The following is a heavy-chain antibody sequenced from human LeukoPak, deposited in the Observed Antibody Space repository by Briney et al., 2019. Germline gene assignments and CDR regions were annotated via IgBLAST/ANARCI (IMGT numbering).Heavy chain of an antibody. CDR2: IWYDGSNI. J-gene: IGHJ4*02. V-gene: IGHV3-30*02. CDR1: GFTFSSYG. CDR3: AKDYYYGSGYQDYFDY. D-gene: IGHD3-10*01. Sequence: GGSLRLSCAASGFTFSSYGMHWVRQAPGKRLEWVAVIWYDGSNIYYADSVKGRFTISRDNSKNTLYLQMNSLRAEDTAVYFCAKDYYYGSGYQDYFDYWGQGTLVTVSS.